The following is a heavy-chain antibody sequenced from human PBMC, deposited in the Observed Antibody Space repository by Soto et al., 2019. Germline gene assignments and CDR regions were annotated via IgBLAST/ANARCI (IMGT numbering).Heavy chain of an antibody. CDR2: INHSGST. J-gene: IGHJ4*02. V-gene: IGHV4-39*07. CDR3: AREKPYSSSWYHDY. D-gene: IGHD6-13*01. CDR1: GGCVSIGRYY. Sequence: NHSETMYLTCTVCGGCVSIGRYYVCWIRQPPGKGLEWIGEINHSGSTNYNPSPKGRVTISVDTSKNQFSLKLSSVTAADTAVYYCAREKPYSSSWYHDYWGQGTLVTVSS.